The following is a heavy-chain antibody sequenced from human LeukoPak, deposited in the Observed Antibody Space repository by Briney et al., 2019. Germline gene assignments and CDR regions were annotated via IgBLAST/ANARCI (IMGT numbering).Heavy chain of an antibody. Sequence: SETPSLTCAVSGGSISSGGYSWSWIRQPPGKGLEWIGYIYHSGSTYYNPSLKSRVTISVDRSKNQFSLKLSSVTAADTAVYYRARDHEWLGLDYWGQGTLVTVSS. D-gene: IGHD6-19*01. J-gene: IGHJ4*02. CDR2: IYHSGST. V-gene: IGHV4-30-2*01. CDR3: ARDHEWLGLDY. CDR1: GGSISSGGYS.